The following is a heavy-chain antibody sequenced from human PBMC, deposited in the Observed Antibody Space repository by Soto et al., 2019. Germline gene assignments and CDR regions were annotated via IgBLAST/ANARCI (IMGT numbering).Heavy chain of an antibody. Sequence: QVQLVQSGAEVKKPGASVKVSCKASGYTFTSYGISWVRQAPGQGLEWMGWISAYNGNTNYAQKLQGRVTMTTDTAPSISYMERRSLGSDDTAVNYGARNPEAYDSRGLDAFDIWGQGTMVTVSS. D-gene: IGHD3-22*01. V-gene: IGHV1-18*01. CDR2: ISAYNGNT. CDR1: GYTFTSYG. CDR3: ARNPEAYDSRGLDAFDI. J-gene: IGHJ3*02.